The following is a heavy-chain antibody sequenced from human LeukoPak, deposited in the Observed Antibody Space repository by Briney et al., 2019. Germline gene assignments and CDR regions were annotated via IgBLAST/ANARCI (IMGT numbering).Heavy chain of an antibody. V-gene: IGHV1-46*01. CDR1: GYTFTSYY. Sequence: ASVKVSCKASGYTFTSYYMHWVRQAPGQGLEWMGIINPSGGSTSYAQKFQGRVTMTRDMSTSTVYMELSSLRSEDTAVYYCARDPSYYYDSSGYSPLYYFDYWGQGTLVTVSS. D-gene: IGHD3-22*01. CDR2: INPSGGST. CDR3: ARDPSYYYDSSGYSPLYYFDY. J-gene: IGHJ4*02.